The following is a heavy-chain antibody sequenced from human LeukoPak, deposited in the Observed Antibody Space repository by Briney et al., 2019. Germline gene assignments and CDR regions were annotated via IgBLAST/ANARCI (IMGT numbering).Heavy chain of an antibody. CDR2: IKQDGSEK. V-gene: IGHV3-7*01. Sequence: GGSLRLSCAASGFTFSSYWMGWVRQAPGKGLEWVANIKQDGSEKYYVDSVKGRFTISRDNAKNSLYLQMNSLRAEDTAVYYCARDTIERGYCSGGSCPNVYYYYYGMDVWGQGTTVTVSS. CDR1: GFTFSSYW. D-gene: IGHD2-15*01. CDR3: ARDTIERGYCSGGSCPNVYYYYYGMDV. J-gene: IGHJ6*02.